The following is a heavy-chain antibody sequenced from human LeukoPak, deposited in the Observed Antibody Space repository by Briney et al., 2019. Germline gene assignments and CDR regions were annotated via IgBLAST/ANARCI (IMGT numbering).Heavy chain of an antibody. D-gene: IGHD6-13*01. V-gene: IGHV1-2*02. CDR2: INPNSGGT. CDR1: GYTFTGYY. Sequence: ASVKVSCKASGYTFTGYYMHWVRQAPGQGLEWMGWINPNSGGTNYAQKFQGRVTMTRDTSISTAYMELSRLRSDDTAVYYCPRDQDHNPAAADAFDIWGQGTMVTVSS. CDR3: PRDQDHNPAAADAFDI. J-gene: IGHJ3*02.